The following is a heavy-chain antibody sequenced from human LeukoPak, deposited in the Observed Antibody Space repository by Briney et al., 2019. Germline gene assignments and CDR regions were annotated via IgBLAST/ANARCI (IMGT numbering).Heavy chain of an antibody. J-gene: IGHJ4*02. CDR2: INPSGGST. Sequence: ASVKVSCKASGYTFTSYGISWVRQAPGQGLEWMGIINPSGGSTSYAQKFQGRVTMTRDTSTSTVYMELSSLRSEDTAVYYCAREGIAARPLDYWGQGTLVTVSS. V-gene: IGHV1-46*01. CDR1: GYTFTSYG. D-gene: IGHD6-6*01. CDR3: AREGIAARPLDY.